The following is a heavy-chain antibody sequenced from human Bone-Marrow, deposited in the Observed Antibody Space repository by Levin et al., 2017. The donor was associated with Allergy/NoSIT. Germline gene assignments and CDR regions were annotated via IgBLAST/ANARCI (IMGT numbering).Heavy chain of an antibody. D-gene: IGHD6-19*01. Sequence: GGSLRLSCAASGFTFSSYWMHWVRQAPGMGLVWVSRISSDGSSTIYADSVKGRFTISRDNAKNTLYLQMNSLGAEDTAVYYCAREWVVGRPFNYYYHGMDVWGQGTTVTVSS. J-gene: IGHJ6*02. CDR1: GFTFSSYW. CDR2: ISSDGSST. V-gene: IGHV3-74*01. CDR3: AREWVVGRPFNYYYHGMDV.